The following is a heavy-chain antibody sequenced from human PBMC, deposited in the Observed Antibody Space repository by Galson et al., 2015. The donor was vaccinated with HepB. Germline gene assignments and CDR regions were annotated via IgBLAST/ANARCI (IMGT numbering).Heavy chain of an antibody. Sequence: SVKVSCKASGYTFTSYYMHWVRQAPGQGLEWMGIINPSGGSTSYAQKFQGRVTMTRDTSTSTVYMELSSLRSEDTAVYYCARGYCSSTSCYASYFDYWGQGTLVTVSS. CDR1: GYTFTSYY. CDR3: ARGYCSSTSCYASYFDY. CDR2: INPSGGST. D-gene: IGHD2-2*01. V-gene: IGHV1-46*03. J-gene: IGHJ4*02.